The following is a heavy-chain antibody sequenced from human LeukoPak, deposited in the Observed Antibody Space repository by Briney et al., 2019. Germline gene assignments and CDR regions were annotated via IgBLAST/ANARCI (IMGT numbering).Heavy chain of an antibody. CDR3: ARGSVLASYNELEY. Sequence: RTGGSLRLSYTASGFTLSNFAMSWVRRAPGKGLEWVSGNTGSVEYYANSVKGRFTISRDNSKNTLYLQMNSLVAEDTATYYCARGSVLASYNELEYWGQGTLVTVSS. CDR2: NTGSVE. D-gene: IGHD3-10*01. CDR1: GFTLSNFA. J-gene: IGHJ4*02. V-gene: IGHV3-23*01.